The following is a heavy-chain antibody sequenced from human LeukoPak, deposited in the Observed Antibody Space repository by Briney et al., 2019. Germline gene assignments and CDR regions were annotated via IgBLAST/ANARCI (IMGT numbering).Heavy chain of an antibody. Sequence: PGGSLRLSCAASGFTFSSYGMHWVRQAPGKGLEWVAVIWYDGSNKYYADSVKGRFTISRDNSKNTLYLQMNSLRAEDTAVYYCARDSLPYYGSGSYYMGNWFDPWGQGTLVTVSS. CDR3: ARDSLPYYGSGSYYMGNWFDP. CDR1: GFTFSSYG. V-gene: IGHV3-33*01. J-gene: IGHJ5*02. CDR2: IWYDGSNK. D-gene: IGHD3-10*01.